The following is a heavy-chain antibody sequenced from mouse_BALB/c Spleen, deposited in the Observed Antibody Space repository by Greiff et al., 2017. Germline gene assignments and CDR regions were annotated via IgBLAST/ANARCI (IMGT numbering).Heavy chain of an antibody. CDR2: INSNGGST. J-gene: IGHJ3*01. Sequence: EVKLVESGGGLVQPGGSLKLSCAASGFTFSSYGMSWVRQTPDKRLELVATINSNGGSTYYPDSVKGRFTISRDNAKNTLYLQMSSLKSEDTAMYYCARVGDGNYSWFAYWGQGTLVTVSA. V-gene: IGHV5-6-3*01. CDR1: GFTFSSYG. D-gene: IGHD2-1*01. CDR3: ARVGDGNYSWFAY.